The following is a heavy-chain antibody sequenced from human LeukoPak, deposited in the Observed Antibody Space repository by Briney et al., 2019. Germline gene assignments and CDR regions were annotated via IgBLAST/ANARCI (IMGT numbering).Heavy chain of an antibody. CDR3: ARGRGVGYAFDI. V-gene: IGHV3-69-1*02. Sequence: GGSLRLSCAASGFTFSDYYMSWIRQAPGKGLEWVSSISSAIYYADSVKGRFTISKDNAKNSLYLQINSLRADDTAIYYCARGRGVGYAFDIWGQGTMVTVSS. D-gene: IGHD3-10*01. CDR2: ISSAI. CDR1: GFTFSDYY. J-gene: IGHJ3*02.